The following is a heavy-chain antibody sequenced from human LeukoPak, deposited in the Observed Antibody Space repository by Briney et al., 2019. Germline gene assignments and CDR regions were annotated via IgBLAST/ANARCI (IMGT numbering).Heavy chain of an antibody. CDR1: GFTFSSFG. D-gene: IGHD3-3*01. V-gene: IGHV3-30*18. CDR2: ISYDGSIK. Sequence: GRSLRLSCAASGFTFSSFGMHWVRQAPGKGLEWVAVISYDGSIKYYADSVKGRFTISRDNSKNTLYLQMNSLRAEDTAVYYCAKVDSTIFGAQDPDYWGQGTLVTVSS. J-gene: IGHJ4*02. CDR3: AKVDSTIFGAQDPDY.